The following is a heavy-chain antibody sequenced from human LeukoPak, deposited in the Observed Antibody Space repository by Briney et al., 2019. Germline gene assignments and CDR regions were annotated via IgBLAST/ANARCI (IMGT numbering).Heavy chain of an antibody. CDR2: IKQDGSEK. CDR3: ARATTLVASKAFDI. J-gene: IGHJ3*02. Sequence: GVLRLSCAASGFTVSSYWMSWVRQAPGKGLEWVANIKQDGSEKYYVDSVKGRFTISRDNAKNSLYLQMNSLRAEDTAVYYCARATTLVASKAFDIWGQGTMVAVSS. V-gene: IGHV3-7*03. CDR1: GFTVSSYW. D-gene: IGHD2-8*02.